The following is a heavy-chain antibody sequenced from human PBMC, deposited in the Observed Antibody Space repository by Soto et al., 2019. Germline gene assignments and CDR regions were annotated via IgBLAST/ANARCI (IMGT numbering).Heavy chain of an antibody. J-gene: IGHJ5*02. CDR1: GFTFSSYS. V-gene: IGHV3-48*02. Sequence: QPGGSLRLSCAASGFTFSSYSMNWVRQAPGKGLEWVSYISSSSTIYYADSVKGRFTISRDNAKNSLYLQMNSLRDEDTAVYYCARESRFLEWLSLNWFDPWGQGTLVTVSS. CDR3: ARESRFLEWLSLNWFDP. CDR2: ISSSSTI. D-gene: IGHD3-3*01.